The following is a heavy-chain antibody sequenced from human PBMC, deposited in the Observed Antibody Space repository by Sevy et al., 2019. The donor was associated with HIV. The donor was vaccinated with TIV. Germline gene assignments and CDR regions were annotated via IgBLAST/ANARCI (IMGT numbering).Heavy chain of an antibody. CDR1: GYTFTSYG. CDR2: ISAYNGNT. D-gene: IGHD3-22*01. CDR3: ARDGPGRYDSSGYYPKGVFDY. Sequence: ASVKVSCKASGYTFTSYGISWVRQAPGQGLEWMGWISAYNGNTNYAQKLQGRVTMTTDTSTSTAYMERRSLRSDDTAVYYCARDGPGRYDSSGYYPKGVFDYWGQGTLVTVSS. V-gene: IGHV1-18*01. J-gene: IGHJ4*02.